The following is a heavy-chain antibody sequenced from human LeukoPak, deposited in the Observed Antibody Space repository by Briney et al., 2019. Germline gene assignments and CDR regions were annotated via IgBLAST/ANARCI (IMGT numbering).Heavy chain of an antibody. CDR2: ISGSGDST. CDR3: AKLGYSSTDDVFDI. Sequence: GGSLRLSCAPSRFTFNNYAFSWVRQAPGKGLEWVSSISGSGDSTHYADSVKGRFTISRDNSKNTLFLQMNSLRTEDTALYYCAKLGYSSTDDVFDIWGRRTMVTVSS. J-gene: IGHJ3*02. D-gene: IGHD5-24*01. CDR1: RFTFNNYA. V-gene: IGHV3-23*01.